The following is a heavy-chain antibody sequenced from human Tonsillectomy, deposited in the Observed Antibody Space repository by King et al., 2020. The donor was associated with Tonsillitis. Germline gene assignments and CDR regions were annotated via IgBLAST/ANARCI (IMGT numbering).Heavy chain of an antibody. D-gene: IGHD2-2*01. Sequence: VQLVQSGSELKKPGASVKVSCKASGYTFTSYAMNWVRQAPGQGLEWMGWINTNTGNPTYAQGFTGRVVFSLDTSVTTAYLQISSLKAEDTAVYYCAREFKRDCSSTSCHFLYWGQGTLVTVSS. J-gene: IGHJ4*02. CDR1: GYTFTSYA. V-gene: IGHV7-4-1*02. CDR2: INTNTGNP. CDR3: AREFKRDCSSTSCHFLY.